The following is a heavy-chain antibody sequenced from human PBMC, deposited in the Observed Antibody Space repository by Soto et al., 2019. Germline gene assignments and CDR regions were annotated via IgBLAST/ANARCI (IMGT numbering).Heavy chain of an antibody. J-gene: IGHJ4*02. D-gene: IGHD4-17*01. CDR2: ISWNSGSI. V-gene: IGHV3-9*01. Sequence: PGGSLRLSCAASGFTFDDYAMHWVRQAPGKGLEWVSGISWNSGSIGYADSVKGRFTISRDNAKNSLYLQMNSLRAEDTALYYCAKDMMDYGDSMPFDYWGQGTLVTVSS. CDR1: GFTFDDYA. CDR3: AKDMMDYGDSMPFDY.